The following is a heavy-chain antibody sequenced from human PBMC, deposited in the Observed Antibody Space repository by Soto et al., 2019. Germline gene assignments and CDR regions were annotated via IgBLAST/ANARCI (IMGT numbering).Heavy chain of an antibody. J-gene: IGHJ4*02. V-gene: IGHV2-5*02. Sequence: QITLRASGPTLMKPTQTLTLTCTFSGFSLSTHGVGVGWIRQPPGKALEWLALIYWDDDKRYSPSLKTRLTVTKDTSKNQVVLTMTNLVPVDTATYYCAHSDYGDYFDYWGQGTLVTVSS. CDR3: AHSDYGDYFDY. D-gene: IGHD4-17*01. CDR2: IYWDDDK. CDR1: GFSLSTHGVG.